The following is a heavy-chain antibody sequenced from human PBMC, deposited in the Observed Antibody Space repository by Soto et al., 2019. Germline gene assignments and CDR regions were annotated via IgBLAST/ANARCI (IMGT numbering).Heavy chain of an antibody. J-gene: IGHJ4*02. V-gene: IGHV4-31*03. Sequence: KTSETLSLTCTVSGGSISSGGYYWSWIRQHPGKGLEWIGYIYYSGSTYYNPSLKSRVTISVDTSKNQFSLKLSSVTAADTAVYYCARATPDSSSGNLDYWGQGTLVTVSS. CDR3: ARATPDSSSGNLDY. CDR2: IYYSGST. D-gene: IGHD6-6*01. CDR1: GGSISSGGYY.